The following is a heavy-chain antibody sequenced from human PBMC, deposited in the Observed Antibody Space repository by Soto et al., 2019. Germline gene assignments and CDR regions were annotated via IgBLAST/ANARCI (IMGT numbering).Heavy chain of an antibody. Sequence: QVQLQQWGAGLLKPSATLSLTCAVYGGSFSGYYWTWIRQPPGTGLEWIGEINHSGSTNYNPSLKSRVTRSGDTSKNQFSLKLTSVSAADTAVYYCARDKITGLFDYWGQGTLVTVSS. V-gene: IGHV4-34*01. J-gene: IGHJ4*02. CDR3: ARDKITGLFDY. CDR2: INHSGST. CDR1: GGSFSGYY. D-gene: IGHD2-8*02.